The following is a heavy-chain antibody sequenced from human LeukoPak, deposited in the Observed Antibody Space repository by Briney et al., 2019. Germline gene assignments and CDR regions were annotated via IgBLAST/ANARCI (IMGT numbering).Heavy chain of an antibody. V-gene: IGHV1-69*13. Sequence: SVKVSCKASGGTFSSYAISWVRQAPGQGLEWMGGIIPIFGTANYAQKFQGRVTITADESTSTAYMELSSLRSEDTAVYYCAKPHYSGPGSYSREDYWGQGTLVTVSS. J-gene: IGHJ4*02. CDR2: IIPIFGTA. D-gene: IGHD3-10*01. CDR1: GGTFSSYA. CDR3: AKPHYSGPGSYSREDY.